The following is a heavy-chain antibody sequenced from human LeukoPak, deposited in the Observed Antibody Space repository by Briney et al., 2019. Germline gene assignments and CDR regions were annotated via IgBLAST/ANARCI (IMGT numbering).Heavy chain of an antibody. Sequence: PSETLSLTCTVSAGSISSSSYYWGWIRQPPGKGLEWIGSIYYSGSTYYNPSLKSRVTISVDTSKNQFSLKLSSVTAADTAVYYCARAGYDFWSGYYPFDYWGQGTLVTVSS. CDR1: AGSISSSSYY. CDR3: ARAGYDFWSGYYPFDY. D-gene: IGHD3-3*01. V-gene: IGHV4-39*07. J-gene: IGHJ4*02. CDR2: IYYSGST.